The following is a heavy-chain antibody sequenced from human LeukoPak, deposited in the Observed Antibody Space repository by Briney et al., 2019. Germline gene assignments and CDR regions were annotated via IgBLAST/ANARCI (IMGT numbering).Heavy chain of an antibody. D-gene: IGHD3-16*01. CDR1: GFTFSSYS. CDR2: ISSSSSYI. CDR3: ARARFAESPEDYYYMDV. J-gene: IGHJ6*03. Sequence: PGGSLRLSCAASGFTFSSYSMNWVRQAPGKGLEWVSSISSSSSYIYYADSVKGRFTISRDNAKNSLYLQMNSLRAEDTAVYYCARARFAESPEDYYYMDVWGQGTTVTVSS. V-gene: IGHV3-21*01.